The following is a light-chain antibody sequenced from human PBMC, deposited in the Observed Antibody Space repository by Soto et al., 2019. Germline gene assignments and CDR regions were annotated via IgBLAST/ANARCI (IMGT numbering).Light chain of an antibody. CDR2: GAS. J-gene: IGKJ1*01. CDR3: LLDFRYFWA. CDR1: QSVSNNY. Sequence: ETVLTQSPCTLSLSPGERATLSCRASQSVSNNYLAWYQQKPGQAPRLLIYGASNRATGIPDRFSGSGSGTDFTLTISSLQPEDFATYYCLLDFRYFWAFGQGTKVDIK. V-gene: IGKV3-20*01.